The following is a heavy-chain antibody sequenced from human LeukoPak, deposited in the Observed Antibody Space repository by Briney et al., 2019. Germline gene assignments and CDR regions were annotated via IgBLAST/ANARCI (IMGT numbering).Heavy chain of an antibody. D-gene: IGHD6-13*01. Sequence: PGGSLRLSCAASGFTFSDYYMSWIRQAPGKGREGVSYISSSSSYTNYADSVKGRFTISRDNAKNSLYLQMNSLRAEDTAVYYCARESGSSLVDYWGQGTLVTVSS. CDR3: ARESGSSLVDY. CDR1: GFTFSDYY. V-gene: IGHV3-11*05. J-gene: IGHJ4*02. CDR2: ISSSSSYT.